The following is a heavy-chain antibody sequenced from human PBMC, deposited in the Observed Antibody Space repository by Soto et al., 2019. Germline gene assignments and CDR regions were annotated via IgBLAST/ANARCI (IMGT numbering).Heavy chain of an antibody. CDR3: ARGGGASDY. J-gene: IGHJ4*02. D-gene: IGHD2-2*01. V-gene: IGHV4-59*12. CDR2: IFHSGST. CDR1: GGSISTYY. Sequence: PSETLSLTCTVSGGSISTYYWSWIRQPPGKGLEWIGYIFHSGSTNYNPSLKSRVTISIDNAKNSLYLQMNSLRAEDTAIYYCARGGGASDYWGQGTLVTVSS.